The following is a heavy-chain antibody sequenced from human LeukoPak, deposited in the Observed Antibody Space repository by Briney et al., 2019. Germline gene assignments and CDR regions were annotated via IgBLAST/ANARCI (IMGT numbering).Heavy chain of an antibody. J-gene: IGHJ4*02. CDR3: ARHGNYGPAYFDF. Sequence: SETLSLTCTVSGGSISSYYWSWIRRPPGKGLEWIGYIYYSGSTTYNPSLKSRVTISVDTSKNQFSLKLSSVTAADTAVYYCARHGNYGPAYFDFWGQGTLVTVSS. D-gene: IGHD3-10*01. V-gene: IGHV4-59*08. CDR1: GGSISSYY. CDR2: IYYSGST.